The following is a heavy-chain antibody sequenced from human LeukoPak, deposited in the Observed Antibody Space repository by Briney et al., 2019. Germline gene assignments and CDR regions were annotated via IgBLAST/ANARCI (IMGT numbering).Heavy chain of an antibody. J-gene: IGHJ4*02. CDR1: GFSFSNYG. CDR2: VWYDGSRK. D-gene: IGHD6-13*01. Sequence: GGSLRLSCAASGFSFSNYGMHWVRQAPGKGLEWVAVVWYDGSRKFYADFVKGRFTISRDNSQNTVSLQMNSLRAEDTAVYWCARDIRSSWYDYWGLGTLVTVSS. CDR3: ARDIRSSWYDY. V-gene: IGHV3-33*01.